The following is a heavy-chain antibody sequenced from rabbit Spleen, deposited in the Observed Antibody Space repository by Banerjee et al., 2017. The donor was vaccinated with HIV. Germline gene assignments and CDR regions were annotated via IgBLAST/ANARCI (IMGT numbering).Heavy chain of an antibody. J-gene: IGHJ4*01. V-gene: IGHV1S40*01. CDR1: GLDFSSSDW. CDR2: IYTGDSGST. CDR3: VRGASSSGYYSL. Sequence: QSLEESGGDLVKPGASLTLTCTASGLDFSSSDWICWVRQAPGKGLEWIGCIYTGDSGSTYYARWVNGRFTISSHNAQNTLYLQLNSLTAADTATYFCVRGASSSGYYSLWGPGTLVTVS. D-gene: IGHD1-1*01.